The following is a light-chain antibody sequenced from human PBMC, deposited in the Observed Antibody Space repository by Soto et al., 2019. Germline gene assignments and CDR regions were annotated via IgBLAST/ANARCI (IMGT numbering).Light chain of an antibody. CDR2: DAS. CDR3: QQRSNWPYT. CDR1: QSVSRY. V-gene: IGKV3-11*01. Sequence: EIVLTQSPATLSLSPGERATLSCRASQSVSRYLGWYQQKPGQAPRLLIYDASNRATGIPARFSGSASGTDFTLTNSSLEPEDSAVYHCQQRSNWPYTFGQGTKLEIK. J-gene: IGKJ2*01.